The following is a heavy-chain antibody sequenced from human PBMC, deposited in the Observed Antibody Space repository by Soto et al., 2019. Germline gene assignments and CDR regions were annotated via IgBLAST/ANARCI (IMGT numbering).Heavy chain of an antibody. Sequence: PTLVNPTETLTLTCTVSGFSLTTGKMGVSWIRQPPGKALEWLAHIFSDNERSYSTSLQGRLTISKDTSGSQVVLSMTNVDPVDTATYYCARMNVDSYQFYYAMDVWGQGTTVTVSS. CDR1: GFSLTTGKMG. CDR3: ARMNVDSYQFYYAMDV. J-gene: IGHJ6*02. V-gene: IGHV2-26*01. D-gene: IGHD4-17*01. CDR2: IFSDNER.